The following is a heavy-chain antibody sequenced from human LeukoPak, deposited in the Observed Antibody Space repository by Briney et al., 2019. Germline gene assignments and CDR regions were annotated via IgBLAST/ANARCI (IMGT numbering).Heavy chain of an antibody. D-gene: IGHD4-11*01. J-gene: IGHJ4*02. Sequence: GSLRLSCAASGFTFSSYSMNWVRQAPGKGLEWVSYISSSSSTIYYADSVKGRFTISRDNAKNSLYLQMNSLRAEDTAVYYCARDSTVTLLDYWGQGTLVTVSS. CDR3: ARDSTVTLLDY. V-gene: IGHV3-48*01. CDR1: GFTFSSYS. CDR2: ISSSSSTI.